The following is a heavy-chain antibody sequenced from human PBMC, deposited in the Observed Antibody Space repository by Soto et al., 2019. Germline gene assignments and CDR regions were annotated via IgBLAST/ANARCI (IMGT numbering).Heavy chain of an antibody. V-gene: IGHV1-3*01. D-gene: IGHD2-15*01. J-gene: IGHJ3*01. CDR1: GYTFTSYA. Sequence: GASVKVSCKASGYTFTSYAMHWVRQAPGQRLEWMGWINAGNGNTRYSQKFQGRVTITRDTSASTAYMELSSLRSEDTAVYYCARFEKLLPQIAFHFWGQGIMVTVSS. CDR3: ARFEKLLPQIAFHF. CDR2: INAGNGNT.